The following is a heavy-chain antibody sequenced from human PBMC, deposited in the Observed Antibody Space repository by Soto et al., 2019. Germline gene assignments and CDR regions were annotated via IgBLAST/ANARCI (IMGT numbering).Heavy chain of an antibody. CDR3: AQISPSDAPSVPACDY. V-gene: IGHV2-70*11. D-gene: IGHD2-2*01. J-gene: IGHJ4*03. CDR1: GFSLSGDGMG. Sequence: SGPTLVNPTPTLALTCTFSGFSLSGDGMGVSWIRQPPGKALEWLARIDWDDEKYYSTSLKTRLTISGDTSKNQVVLTMTNMDPVDTATYYCAQISPSDAPSVPACDYLGHGTLVTVSS. CDR2: IDWDDEK.